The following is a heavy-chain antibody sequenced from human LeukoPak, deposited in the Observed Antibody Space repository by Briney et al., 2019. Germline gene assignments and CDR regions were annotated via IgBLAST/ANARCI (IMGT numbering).Heavy chain of an antibody. V-gene: IGHV1-69*05. D-gene: IGHD6-19*01. CDR3: ARSIGLYSSGWGQPAPGDALDI. Sequence: SVKVSCKASGGTFSSYAISWVRQAPGQGLEWMGRIIPIFGTANYAQKFQGRVTITTDESTSTAYMELSSLRSEDTAVYYCARSIGLYSSGWGQPAPGDALDIWGQRTMVTVSS. CDR1: GGTFSSYA. CDR2: IIPIFGTA. J-gene: IGHJ3*02.